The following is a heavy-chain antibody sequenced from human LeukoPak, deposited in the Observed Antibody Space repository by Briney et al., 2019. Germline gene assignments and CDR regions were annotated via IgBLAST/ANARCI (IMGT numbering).Heavy chain of an antibody. J-gene: IGHJ4*02. D-gene: IGHD6-19*01. Sequence: GSSVKVSCKASGGTFSSYAISWVRQAPGQGLEWMGRIIPILGIANYAQKFQGRVTITADKSTSTAYMELSSLRSEDTAVYCCARSGRYSSGWYLFDYWGQGTLVTVSS. CDR3: ARSGRYSSGWYLFDY. CDR2: IIPILGIA. CDR1: GGTFSSYA. V-gene: IGHV1-69*04.